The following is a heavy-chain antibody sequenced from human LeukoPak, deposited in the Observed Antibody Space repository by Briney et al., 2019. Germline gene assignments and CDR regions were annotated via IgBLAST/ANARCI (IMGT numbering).Heavy chain of an antibody. CDR3: ARVGYYDILTGYYRLED. Sequence: SETLSLTCTVSGGSISSGSYYWSWIRQPAGKGLEWIGRIYTSGSTNYNPSLKSRVTISVDTSKNQFSLKLSSVTAADTAVYYCARVGYYDILTGYYRLEDWGQGTLVTVSS. CDR1: GGSISSGSYY. CDR2: IYTSGST. J-gene: IGHJ4*02. V-gene: IGHV4-61*02. D-gene: IGHD3-9*01.